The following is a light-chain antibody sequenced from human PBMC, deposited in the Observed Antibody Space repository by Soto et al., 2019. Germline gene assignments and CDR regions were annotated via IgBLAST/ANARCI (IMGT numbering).Light chain of an antibody. J-gene: IGKJ1*01. Sequence: DIQMTQSPSTLSASVGDRVTITCRASQSISGSLAWYQQKPGKAPKLLIYEASNLKSGVPSRFSGSGSGTEYTLTISSLQPDDSASYGYWTFGQGTRVEIK. V-gene: IGKV1-5*03. CDR3: WT. CDR1: QSISGS. CDR2: EAS.